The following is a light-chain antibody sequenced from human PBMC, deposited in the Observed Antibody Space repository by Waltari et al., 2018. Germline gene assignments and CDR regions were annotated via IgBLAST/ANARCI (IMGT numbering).Light chain of an antibody. CDR2: HSS. CDR1: QGVGKY. J-gene: IGKJ1*01. Sequence: EIVLTQSPGTLSLSPGERATLSCRASQGVGKYLAWYQQRPGQAPRLLLDHSSIRATGIPDRCSGSGYGTYFSLIISRLAPEDFAVYYCQKYDFLPATFGQGTTVEIK. CDR3: QKYDFLPAT. V-gene: IGKV3-20*01.